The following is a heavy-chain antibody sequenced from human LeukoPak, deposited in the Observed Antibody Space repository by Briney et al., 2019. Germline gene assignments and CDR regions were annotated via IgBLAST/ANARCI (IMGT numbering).Heavy chain of an antibody. Sequence: GGSLRLSCAASGFTFSSYSMNWVRQAPGKGLEWVSSISSSSSYIYYAYSVEGRFTISRDNAKNSLYLQMNSLRAEDTAVYYCARDRSWYRDYYYGMDVWGQGTTVTVSS. D-gene: IGHD6-13*01. V-gene: IGHV3-21*01. CDR3: ARDRSWYRDYYYGMDV. CDR2: ISSSSSYI. CDR1: GFTFSSYS. J-gene: IGHJ6*02.